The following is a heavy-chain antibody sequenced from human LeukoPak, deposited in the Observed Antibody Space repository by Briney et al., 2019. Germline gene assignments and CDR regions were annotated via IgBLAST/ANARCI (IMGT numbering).Heavy chain of an antibody. CDR2: IYTSGST. CDR1: GGSISSYY. Sequence: PSETLSLTCTVSGGSISSYYWSWIRQPPGKGLEWIGYIYTSGSTNYNPSLKSRVTISVDTSKNQFSLKLSSVTAADTAVYYCARRIVAYDAFDIWGQGTMVTVSS. CDR3: ARRIVAYDAFDI. J-gene: IGHJ3*02. V-gene: IGHV4-4*09. D-gene: IGHD2/OR15-2a*01.